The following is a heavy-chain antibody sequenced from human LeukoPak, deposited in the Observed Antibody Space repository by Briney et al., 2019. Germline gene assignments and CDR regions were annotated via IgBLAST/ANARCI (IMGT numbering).Heavy chain of an antibody. V-gene: IGHV3-30-3*01. D-gene: IGHD6-13*01. CDR3: AREARAAAGYYYGMDV. J-gene: IGHJ6*02. CDR2: ISYDGSNK. Sequence: GRSLRLSCAASGFTFSSYAMHWVRQAPGKGLEWVAVISYDGSNKYYADSVKGRFTISRDNSKNTLYLQMNSLRAEDTAVYYCAREARAAAGYYYGMDVWGQGTTVTVSS. CDR1: GFTFSSYA.